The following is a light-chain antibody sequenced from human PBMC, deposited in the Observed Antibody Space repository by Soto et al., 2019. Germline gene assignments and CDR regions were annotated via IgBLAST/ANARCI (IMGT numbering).Light chain of an antibody. V-gene: IGLV2-14*03. CDR3: SSYTTSSTDV. J-gene: IGLJ1*01. CDR2: DVT. Sequence: QSALTQPASVSGSPGQSITISCTGTSSDVGAYNYVSWYQQHPGKAPILMIYDVTNRPSGVSNRFSGSKSGYTASLTISGLQAEDEADYYCSSYTTSSTDVFGTGTKLTVL. CDR1: SSDVGAYNY.